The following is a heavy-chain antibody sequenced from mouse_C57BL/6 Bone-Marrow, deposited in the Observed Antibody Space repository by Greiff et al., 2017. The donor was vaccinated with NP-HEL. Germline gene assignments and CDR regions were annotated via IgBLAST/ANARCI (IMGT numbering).Heavy chain of an antibody. Sequence: EVQLQQSGPELVKPGASVKISCKASGYSFTGYYMNWVKQSPEKSLEWIGEINPSTGGTTYNQKFKAKATLTVDKFSSTAYMQLKSLTSEDSAVYYCARGRAWFAYWGQGTLVTVSA. CDR3: ARGRAWFAY. CDR2: INPSTGGT. D-gene: IGHD3-3*01. V-gene: IGHV1-42*01. J-gene: IGHJ3*01. CDR1: GYSFTGYY.